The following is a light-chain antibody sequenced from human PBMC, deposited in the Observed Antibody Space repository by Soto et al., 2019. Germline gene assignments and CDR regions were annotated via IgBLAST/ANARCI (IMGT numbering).Light chain of an antibody. CDR3: CAYVSSNTLL. J-gene: IGLJ3*02. CDR2: EGS. V-gene: IGLV2-23*01. Sequence: QAALTQPASVSGSPGQSITISCTGTSSDVGCYDLVSWYQQHPGKAPKLIIYEGSKRPSGISNRFSGSKSGNTASLIISGLQGDDEGDYYCCAYVSSNTLLFGGGTKLTVL. CDR1: SSDVGCYDL.